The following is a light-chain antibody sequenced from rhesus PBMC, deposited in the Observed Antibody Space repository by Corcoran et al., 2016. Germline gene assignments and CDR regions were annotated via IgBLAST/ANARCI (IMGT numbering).Light chain of an antibody. J-gene: IGKJ1*01. Sequence: DIQMTQSPSSLSASVGDRVTITCRASENVNNLLNWYQQKPGKAPNLMIYKASTLQTGAPSRVSGSGSGTDYPFTIRSRQPDDFGTYYCQECSGTRTFGQGTKVEIK. CDR2: KAS. CDR3: QECSGTRT. V-gene: IGKV1-74*01. CDR1: ENVNNL.